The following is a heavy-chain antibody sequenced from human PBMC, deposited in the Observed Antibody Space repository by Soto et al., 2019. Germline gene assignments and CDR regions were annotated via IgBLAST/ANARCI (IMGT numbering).Heavy chain of an antibody. J-gene: IGHJ2*01. V-gene: IGHV4-39*01. CDR1: GDSISSSNFY. CDR2: IYISGST. Sequence: SETLSLTCNVSGDSISSSNFYWGWVRQPPGKGLEWIGNIYISGSTNYNPSLMSRVTISVDTSKNQFSLKLGSVTAADTAVYYCARDQLAIRRSWFFDLWGRGTLVTVSS. D-gene: IGHD6-6*01. CDR3: ARDQLAIRRSWFFDL.